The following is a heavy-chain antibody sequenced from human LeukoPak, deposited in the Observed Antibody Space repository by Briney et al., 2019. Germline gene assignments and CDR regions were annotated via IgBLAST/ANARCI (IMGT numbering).Heavy chain of an antibody. V-gene: IGHV3-11*01. Sequence: PGGSLRLSCAASGFTFRDYYMSWIRQAPGKGLEWVSYLSSSGYTLYYTDSVKGRFTISRDNAKNSLYLQMNSLRAEDTAVYYCARVLSSGYSPFDYWGQGTLVTVSS. J-gene: IGHJ4*02. CDR1: GFTFRDYY. D-gene: IGHD3-22*01. CDR2: LSSSGYTL. CDR3: ARVLSSGYSPFDY.